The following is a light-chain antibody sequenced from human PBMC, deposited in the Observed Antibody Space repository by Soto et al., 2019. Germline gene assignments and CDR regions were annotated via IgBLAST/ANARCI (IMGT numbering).Light chain of an antibody. V-gene: IGKV3-15*01. CDR1: QSVRSN. Sequence: EIVMTQSPATLSVPPGDRATLSCRANQSVRSNLAWYQQRPGQAPRLLIYGASTRAAGVPARFSGSGSGTEFTLPISSLQSEDFAVYYCQQYNNWPSWTFGQGTKVDIK. J-gene: IGKJ1*01. CDR3: QQYNNWPSWT. CDR2: GAS.